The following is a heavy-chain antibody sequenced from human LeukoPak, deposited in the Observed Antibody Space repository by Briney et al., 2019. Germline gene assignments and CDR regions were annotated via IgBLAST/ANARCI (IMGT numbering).Heavy chain of an antibody. V-gene: IGHV4-34*01. CDR1: GGSFSGYY. CDR3: ARGPLRYFPGGDYYYYGMDV. J-gene: IGHJ6*02. D-gene: IGHD3-9*01. Sequence: SETLSLTCAVYGGSFSGYYWSWIRQPPGKGLEWIGEINHSGGTNYNPSLKSRVTISVDTSKNQFSLKLSSVTAADTAVYYCARGPLRYFPGGDYYYYGMDVWGQGTTVTVSS. CDR2: INHSGGT.